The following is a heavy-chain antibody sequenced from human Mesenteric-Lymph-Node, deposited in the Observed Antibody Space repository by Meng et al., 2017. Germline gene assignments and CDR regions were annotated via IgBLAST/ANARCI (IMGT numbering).Heavy chain of an antibody. CDR3: ARQSGYFDY. J-gene: IGHJ4*02. D-gene: IGHD3-10*01. Sequence: GQLQQWGAVLLKPSESLSLTCALYVGSFSGFYWSWIRQPPGKGLEWIGEINHSGSTNYNPSLKSRVTISVDTSKNQFSLKLSSVTATDTAAYYCARQSGYFDYWGQGTLVTVSS. CDR1: VGSFSGFY. V-gene: IGHV4-34*01. CDR2: INHSGST.